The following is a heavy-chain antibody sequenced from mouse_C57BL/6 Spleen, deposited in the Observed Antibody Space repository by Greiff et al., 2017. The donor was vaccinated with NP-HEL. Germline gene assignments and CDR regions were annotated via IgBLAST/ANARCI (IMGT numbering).Heavy chain of an antibody. V-gene: IGHV1-80*01. D-gene: IGHD1-1*01. CDR1: GYAFSSYW. J-gene: IGHJ1*03. CDR3: ARREADGSSYGGDLDV. Sequence: VQLQQSGAELVKPGASVKISCKASGYAFSSYWMNWVKQRPGKGLEWIGQIYPGDGDTNYNGKFKGKATLTADKSSSTAYMQLSSLTSEECAVLFRARREADGSSYGGDLDVWGTGATVTVSS. CDR2: IYPGDGDT.